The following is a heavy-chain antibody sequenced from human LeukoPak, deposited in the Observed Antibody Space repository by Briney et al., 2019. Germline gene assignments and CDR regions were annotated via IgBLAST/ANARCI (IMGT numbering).Heavy chain of an antibody. J-gene: IGHJ4*02. D-gene: IGHD1-26*01. CDR2: IKQDGSEK. CDR3: ARLRERPTYDC. V-gene: IGHV3-7*01. Sequence: GGSLRLSCAASGFTFSDYWMSWVRQAPGKGLEWVANIKQDGSEKYYVDPVKGRFTISRDNAKNSLYLQMNSLRAEDTAVYYCARLRERPTYDCWGRGTLVTVSS. CDR1: GFTFSDYW.